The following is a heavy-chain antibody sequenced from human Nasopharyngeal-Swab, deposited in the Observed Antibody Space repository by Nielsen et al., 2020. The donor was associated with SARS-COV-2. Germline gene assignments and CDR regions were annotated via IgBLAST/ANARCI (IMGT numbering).Heavy chain of an antibody. CDR3: ALRGGAVANRY. Sequence: SETLSLTCAVYGGSFSGYYWSWIRQPPGKGLEWIGETNHSGSATYNASLKSRVTISVDTSKNQFSLKLTSVTAADTAVYYCALRGGAVANRYWGQGTLVSVSS. CDR1: GGSFSGYY. CDR2: TNHSGSA. V-gene: IGHV4-34*01. D-gene: IGHD3-10*01. J-gene: IGHJ4*02.